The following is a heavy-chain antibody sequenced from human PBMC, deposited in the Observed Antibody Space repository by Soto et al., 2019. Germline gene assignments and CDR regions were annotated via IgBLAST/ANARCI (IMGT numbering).Heavy chain of an antibody. V-gene: IGHV1-18*01. CDR3: ARGFGTLSLSVPAAMPLDY. J-gene: IGHJ4*02. CDR2: ISAYNGNT. CDR1: GYTVTSYG. D-gene: IGHD2-2*01. Sequence: CCKASGYTVTSYGSRWVRQAPGQGLEWMGWISAYNGNTNYAQKLQGRVTMTTDTSTSTAYMELRSLRSDDTAVYYCARGFGTLSLSVPAAMPLDYWGQGTLVTVSS.